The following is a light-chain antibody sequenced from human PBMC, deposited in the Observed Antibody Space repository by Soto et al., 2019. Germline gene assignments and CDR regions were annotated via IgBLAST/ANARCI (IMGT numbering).Light chain of an antibody. Sequence: DIQMTQSPSSLSASVGDRVTITCRASQVIRHDLGWYQQKPGKAPKRLIYAASSLQSGVPSRFSGSGSGTEFTLTISGLQPEDVATYYCLHHNSFPWTFGPGTKVEI. CDR2: AAS. V-gene: IGKV1-17*01. CDR3: LHHNSFPWT. CDR1: QVIRHD. J-gene: IGKJ1*01.